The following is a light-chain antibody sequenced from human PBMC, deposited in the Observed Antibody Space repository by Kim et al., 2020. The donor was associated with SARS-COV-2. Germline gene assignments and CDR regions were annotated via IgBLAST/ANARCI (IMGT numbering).Light chain of an antibody. CDR3: QKYDNGIRT. Sequence: ASLGDRVTITCRASQGINTYLAWYQQKQGKLPTLLIYGASTLQSGVPSRFSGSGSGTDFTLSISSLQSEDVATYYCQKYDNGIRTFGPGTKVDIK. V-gene: IGKV1-27*01. J-gene: IGKJ1*01. CDR1: QGINTY. CDR2: GAS.